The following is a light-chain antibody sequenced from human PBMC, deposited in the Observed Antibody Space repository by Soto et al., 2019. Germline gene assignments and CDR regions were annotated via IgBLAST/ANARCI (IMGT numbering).Light chain of an antibody. CDR1: QTISSW. J-gene: IGKJ1*01. CDR3: QHYNSYSEA. CDR2: NAS. V-gene: IGKV1-5*03. Sequence: DRKVTKSRCTLYGYVGDRVTIPCRASQTISSWLAWYQQKPGKAPKLLIYNASTLKSGVPSRFSGSGSGTEFTLTISSLQPDDFATYYCQHYNSYSEAFGQGTIVDIK.